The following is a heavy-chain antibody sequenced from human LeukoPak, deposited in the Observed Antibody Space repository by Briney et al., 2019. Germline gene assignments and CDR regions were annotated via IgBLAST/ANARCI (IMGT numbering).Heavy chain of an antibody. D-gene: IGHD6-19*01. CDR1: GGSVSSGSYY. CDR3: AVNSYSSSPDY. Sequence: PSETLSLTCTVSGGSVSSGSYYWSWIRQPPGKGLEWIGYIYYSGSTNYNPSLKSRVTISVDTSKNQFSLKLSSVTAADTAVYYCAVNSYSSSPDYWGQGTLVTVSS. J-gene: IGHJ4*02. CDR2: IYYSGST. V-gene: IGHV4-61*01.